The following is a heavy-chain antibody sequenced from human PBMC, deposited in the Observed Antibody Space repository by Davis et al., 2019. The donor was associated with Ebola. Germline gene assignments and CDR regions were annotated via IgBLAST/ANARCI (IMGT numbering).Heavy chain of an antibody. CDR1: GYIFTSYA. J-gene: IGHJ4*02. CDR3: ARDHGDYGSYFDY. V-gene: IGHV1-3*01. CDR2: INAGTGNT. D-gene: IGHD4-17*01. Sequence: ASVKVSCKASGYIFTSYAMHWVRQAPGQSPEWMGWINAGTGNTKVSQKFQGRVSITGDTSASTAYMEVTSLRSEDTAVYYCARDHGDYGSYFDYWGQGTLVTVSS.